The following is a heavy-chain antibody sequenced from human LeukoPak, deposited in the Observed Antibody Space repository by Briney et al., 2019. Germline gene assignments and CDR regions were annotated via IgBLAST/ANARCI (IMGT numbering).Heavy chain of an antibody. CDR2: IYTSGST. D-gene: IGHD2-15*01. Sequence: TSETLSLTCTVSGGSISSGSYYWSWIRQPAGKGLEWIGRIYTSGSTNYNPSLKSRVTISVDTSKNQFSLKLSSVTAADTAVYYCARDGSNIVVVEDDAFDIWGQGTMVTVSS. J-gene: IGHJ3*02. CDR1: GGSISSGSYY. CDR3: ARDGSNIVVVEDDAFDI. V-gene: IGHV4-61*02.